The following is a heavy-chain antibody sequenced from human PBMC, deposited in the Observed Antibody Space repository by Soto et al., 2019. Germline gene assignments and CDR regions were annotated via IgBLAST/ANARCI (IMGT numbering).Heavy chain of an antibody. D-gene: IGHD2-21*01. CDR3: MRDWGG. CDR1: GFTFNTYD. J-gene: IGHJ4*01. Sequence: EVQLLESGGGLVQPGGSLRLSCAASGFTFNTYDMSWVRQAPGTGLEWVSSIAPTGETTFYANSVRGRLTISRDNSKNTQFLQINTLRADDTAIYYCMRDWGGWGHGTLVTVSS. V-gene: IGHV3-23*01. CDR2: IAPTGETT.